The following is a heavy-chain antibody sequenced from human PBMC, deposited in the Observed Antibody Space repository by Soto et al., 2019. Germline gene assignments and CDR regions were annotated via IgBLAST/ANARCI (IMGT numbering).Heavy chain of an antibody. V-gene: IGHV1-3*01. CDR3: ASSYSNYALIDYYYYGIDV. Sequence: ASVKVSCKASGYTFTSYAMHWVRQAPGQRLEWMGWINAGNGNTKYSQKFQGRVTITRDTSASTAYMELSSLRSEDTAVYYCASSYSNYALIDYYYYGIDVWGQGTTVTVSS. CDR1: GYTFTSYA. D-gene: IGHD4-4*01. J-gene: IGHJ6*02. CDR2: INAGNGNT.